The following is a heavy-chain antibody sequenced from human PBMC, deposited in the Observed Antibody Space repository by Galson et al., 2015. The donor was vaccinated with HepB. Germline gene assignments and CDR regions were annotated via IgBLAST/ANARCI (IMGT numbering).Heavy chain of an antibody. D-gene: IGHD3-10*01. CDR2: INTNTGNP. J-gene: IGHJ4*02. CDR1: GYTFTSYA. CDR3: ARVRRTLLWFRESILGFDY. Sequence: SVKVSCKASGYTFTSYAMNWVRQAPGQGLEWMGWINTNTGNPTYAQGFTGRFVFSLDTSVSTAYLQISSLKAEDTAVYYCARVRRTLLWFRESILGFDYWGQGTLVTVSS. V-gene: IGHV7-4-1*02.